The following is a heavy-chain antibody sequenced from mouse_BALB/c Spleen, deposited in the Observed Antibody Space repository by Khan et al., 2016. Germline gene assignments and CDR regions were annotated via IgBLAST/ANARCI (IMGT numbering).Heavy chain of an antibody. D-gene: IGHD1-1*02. CDR1: GYSITSDYA. Sequence: EVQLQESGPGLVKPSQSLSLTCTVTGYSITSDYAWNWIRQFPGNKLEWMGYIDSSGSTTYNPSLKSRVSITRDTSKNPIFLQLNSVTTEDTATYYGATPYYLFVYWGQGTLVTVSA. CDR2: IDSSGST. CDR3: ATPYYLFVY. V-gene: IGHV3-2*02. J-gene: IGHJ3*01.